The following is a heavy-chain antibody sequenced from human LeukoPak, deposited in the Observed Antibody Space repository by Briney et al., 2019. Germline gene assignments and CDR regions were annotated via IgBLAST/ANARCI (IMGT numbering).Heavy chain of an antibody. D-gene: IGHD4-17*01. V-gene: IGHV4-59*01. Sequence: PSETLSLTCTVSGGSINSYYWSWIRQPPGKGLDWIGYIYYSGSTNYNPSLKSRVTISVDTSKNQFSLNLSSVTAADTAVYYCARNPTTVTTWYYYMDVWGKGTTVTVSS. CDR3: ARNPTTVTTWYYYMDV. J-gene: IGHJ6*03. CDR2: IYYSGST. CDR1: GGSINSYY.